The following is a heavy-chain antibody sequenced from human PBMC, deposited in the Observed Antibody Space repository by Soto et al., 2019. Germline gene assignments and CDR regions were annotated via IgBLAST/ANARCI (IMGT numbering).Heavy chain of an antibody. CDR1: GGSISSYY. D-gene: IGHD2-8*01. CDR3: ARQRLGYCTNGVCYHGFDP. Sequence: SETLSLTCTVSGGSISSYYWSWIRQPPGKGLEWIGYIYYSGSTNYNPSLKSRVTISVDTSKNQFSLNLSSVTAADTAIYYCARQRLGYCTNGVCYHGFDPWGQGTLVTVSS. CDR2: IYYSGST. J-gene: IGHJ5*02. V-gene: IGHV4-59*08.